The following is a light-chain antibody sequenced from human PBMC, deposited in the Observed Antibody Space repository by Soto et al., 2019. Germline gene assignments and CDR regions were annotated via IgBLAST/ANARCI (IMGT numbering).Light chain of an antibody. CDR1: SSDVGGYKF. CDR2: EVS. J-gene: IGLJ1*01. Sequence: QSVLTQPAAASGSPGQSITISCTGTSSDVGGYKFVSWYQQHPGKAPKLMIYEVSNRPSGVSSRFSGSKSGNTASLTISGLQAEDEADYYCGSYTGSIYVFGPGTKVTVL. CDR3: GSYTGSIYV. V-gene: IGLV2-14*01.